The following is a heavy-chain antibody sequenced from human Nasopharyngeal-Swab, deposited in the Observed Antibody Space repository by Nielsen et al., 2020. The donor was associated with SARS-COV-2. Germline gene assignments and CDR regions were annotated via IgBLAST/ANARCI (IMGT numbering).Heavy chain of an antibody. CDR1: GFTFSSYS. V-gene: IGHV3-48*02. Sequence: GESLKISCAASGFTFSSYSMNWVRQAPGKGLEWVSSISSSSTIYYADSVKGRFTISRDNAKNSLYLQMNSLRDEDTAVYYCARDGSGWGRYIWGQGTMVTVSS. D-gene: IGHD6-19*01. CDR2: ISSSSTI. J-gene: IGHJ3*02. CDR3: ARDGSGWGRYI.